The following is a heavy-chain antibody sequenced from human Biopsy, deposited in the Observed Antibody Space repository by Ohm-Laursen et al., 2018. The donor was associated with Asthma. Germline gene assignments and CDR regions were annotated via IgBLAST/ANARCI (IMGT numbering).Heavy chain of an antibody. CDR3: SRDTLGYYFDI. D-gene: IGHD6-13*01. Sequence: SLRLSCAASGTHFGSYNMHWARQAPGKGLEWVAVITFDGSTQHYGDSVKGRFTISRDNSKNMLFLQMNSLRAEDTAVYYCSRDTLGYYFDICGQGSQVTVSS. J-gene: IGHJ4*02. V-gene: IGHV3-30-3*01. CDR1: GTHFGSYN. CDR2: ITFDGSTQ.